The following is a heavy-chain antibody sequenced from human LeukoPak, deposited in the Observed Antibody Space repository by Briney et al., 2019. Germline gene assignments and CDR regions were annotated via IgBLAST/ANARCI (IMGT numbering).Heavy chain of an antibody. D-gene: IGHD3-9*01. CDR1: GYTFTSYA. Sequence: GASVKVSCKASGYTFTSYAMHWVRQAPGQRLEWMGWINAGNGNTKYSQKFQGRVTITRDTSASTAYMELSSLRSEDTAVYYCARGQHDRKNRYDRRGYFDYWGQGTLVTVSS. V-gene: IGHV1-3*01. CDR2: INAGNGNT. J-gene: IGHJ4*02. CDR3: ARGQHDRKNRYDRRGYFDY.